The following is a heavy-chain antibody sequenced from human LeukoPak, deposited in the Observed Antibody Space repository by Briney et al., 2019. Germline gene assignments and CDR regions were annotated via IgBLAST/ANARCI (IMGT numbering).Heavy chain of an antibody. Sequence: SETLSVTCTVSGDSISSANYYWGWVRQPPGKGLEWIGSIYFSGSTYYNPSLKSRVTISVETSKVQFSLKLSSVTAADTAVYYCARDSCSSTSCRKKFDNWGQGTLVTVSS. CDR1: GDSISSANYY. CDR2: IYFSGST. CDR3: ARDSCSSTSCRKKFDN. V-gene: IGHV4-39*07. J-gene: IGHJ4*02. D-gene: IGHD2-2*01.